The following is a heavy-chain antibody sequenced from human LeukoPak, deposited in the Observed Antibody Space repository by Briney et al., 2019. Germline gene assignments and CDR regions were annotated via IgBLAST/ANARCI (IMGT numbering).Heavy chain of an antibody. CDR1: GFTVSSNY. J-gene: IGHJ4*02. CDR3: AREIPGRVQLWLRYLGY. Sequence: PGGSLRLSCAASGFTVSSNYMSWVRQAPGKGLEWVSVIYSGGSTYYADSVKGRFTISRDNSKNTLYLQMNSLRPEDTAVYYCAREIPGRVQLWLRYLGYWGQGTLATVSS. D-gene: IGHD5-18*01. CDR2: IYSGGST. V-gene: IGHV3-66*01.